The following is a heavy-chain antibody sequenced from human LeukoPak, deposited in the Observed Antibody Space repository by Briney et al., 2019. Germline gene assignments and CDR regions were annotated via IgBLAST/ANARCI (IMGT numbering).Heavy chain of an antibody. Sequence: SETLSLTCTVSGGSISSYYWSWIRQPAGKGLEWVGRIYTSGSTNYNPSLKSRVTMSVDTSKNQFSLKLSSVTAADTAVYYCARVVASSGYYYWAPFDYWGQGTLVTVSS. CDR1: GGSISSYY. D-gene: IGHD3-22*01. V-gene: IGHV4-4*07. J-gene: IGHJ4*02. CDR3: ARVVASSGYYYWAPFDY. CDR2: IYTSGST.